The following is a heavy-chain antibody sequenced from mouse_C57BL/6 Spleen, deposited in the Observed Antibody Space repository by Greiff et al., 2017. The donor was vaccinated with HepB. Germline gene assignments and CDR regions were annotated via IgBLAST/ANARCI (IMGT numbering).Heavy chain of an antibody. J-gene: IGHJ3*01. CDR2: IDPENGDT. CDR3: TTYYPELAY. CDR1: GFNIKDDY. V-gene: IGHV14-4*01. D-gene: IGHD1-1*01. Sequence: VQLKQSGAELVRPGASVKLSCTASGFNIKDDYMHWVKQRPEQGLEWIGWIDPENGDTEYASKFQGKATITADTSSNTAYLQLSSLTSEDTAVYYCTTYYPELAYWGQGTLVTVSA.